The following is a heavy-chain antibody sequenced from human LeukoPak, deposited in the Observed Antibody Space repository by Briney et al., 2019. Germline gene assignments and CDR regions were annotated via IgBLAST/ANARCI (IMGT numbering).Heavy chain of an antibody. J-gene: IGHJ4*02. CDR3: AKDIFDLGYDILTGYSSVFDY. V-gene: IGHV3-23*01. CDR2: ISGRGGSST. Sequence: GGTLRLSCAASGFTFSRYGMSWVRQAPGKGLEWVSAISGRGGSSTYYINSVKGRFTISRDNSKNTLYLQMNSLRAEDTAVYYCAKDIFDLGYDILTGYSSVFDYWGQGTLITVSS. CDR1: GFTFSRYG. D-gene: IGHD3-9*01.